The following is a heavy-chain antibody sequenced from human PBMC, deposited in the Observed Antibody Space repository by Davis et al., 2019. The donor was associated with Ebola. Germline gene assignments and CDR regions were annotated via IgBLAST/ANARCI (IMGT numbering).Heavy chain of an antibody. CDR1: GFTFSSYS. D-gene: IGHD3-22*01. CDR2: ISSSSSYI. V-gene: IGHV3-21*01. CDR3: ARDLGNYYDSSGYRYYFDY. J-gene: IGHJ4*02. Sequence: GESLKISCAASGFTFSSYSMNWVRQAPGKGLEWVSSISSSSSYIYYADSVKGRFTISRDNAKNSLYLQMNSLRAEDTAVYYCARDLGNYYDSSGYRYYFDYWGQGTLVTVSS.